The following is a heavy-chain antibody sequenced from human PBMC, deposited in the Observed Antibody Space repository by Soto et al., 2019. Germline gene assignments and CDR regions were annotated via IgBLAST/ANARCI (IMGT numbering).Heavy chain of an antibody. CDR2: IYWDDDK. Sequence: QITLKESGPPLVNPTQTLTLTCTFSGFSLSTDGVGVGWIRQPPGKALEWLALIYWDDDKRYSPSLKSRVTITKDTSKNQVVLTMTHMDPVDTATYYCAHRRGSWTNRQINWFDPWGQGTLVTVSS. CDR3: AHRRGSWTNRQINWFDP. D-gene: IGHD6-13*01. J-gene: IGHJ5*02. V-gene: IGHV2-5*02. CDR1: GFSLSTDGVG.